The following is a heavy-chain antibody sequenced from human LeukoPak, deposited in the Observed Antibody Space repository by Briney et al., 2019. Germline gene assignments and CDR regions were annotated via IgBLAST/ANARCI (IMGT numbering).Heavy chain of an antibody. CDR1: GYTFTSYY. CDR3: ARDNLATPTTLAFDP. J-gene: IGHJ5*02. D-gene: IGHD5-12*01. V-gene: IGHV1-46*03. CDR2: INPSGGST. Sequence: ASVKVSCKASGYTFTSYYMHWVRQAPGQGLEWMGIINPSGGSTSYAQKSQGRVTMTRDTSTSTAYMELRSLRSDDTGVYYCARDNLATPTTLAFDPWGQGTLVTVSS.